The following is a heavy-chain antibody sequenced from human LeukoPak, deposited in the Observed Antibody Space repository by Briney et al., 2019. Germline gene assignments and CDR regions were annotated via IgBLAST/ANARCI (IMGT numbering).Heavy chain of an antibody. D-gene: IGHD4-11*01. CDR1: GYTFSTYW. Sequence: GESLKISCKGSGYTFSTYWIGWVRQMPGKGLEWMGIIYPGDSHTRNSPSFRGQVTISADKSMSTAYLQWSSLKASDTAMYYCARQSSNGDFDYWGQGTLVTVSS. V-gene: IGHV5-51*01. CDR2: IYPGDSHT. J-gene: IGHJ4*02. CDR3: ARQSSNGDFDY.